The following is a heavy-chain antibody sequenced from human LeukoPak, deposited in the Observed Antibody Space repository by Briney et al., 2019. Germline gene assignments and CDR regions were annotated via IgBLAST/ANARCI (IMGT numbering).Heavy chain of an antibody. CDR3: AKDSMEDITMLVVVPRPGAFDI. CDR1: GFTFSSYI. Sequence: GGSLRLSCAASGFTFSSYIMNWVRQAPGKRLEWVSAISGSGGSTYYADSVKGRFTISRDNSKNALYLQMNSLRAEDTAVYYCAKDSMEDITMLVVVPRPGAFDIWGQGTMVTVSS. V-gene: IGHV3-23*01. D-gene: IGHD3-22*01. J-gene: IGHJ3*02. CDR2: ISGSGGST.